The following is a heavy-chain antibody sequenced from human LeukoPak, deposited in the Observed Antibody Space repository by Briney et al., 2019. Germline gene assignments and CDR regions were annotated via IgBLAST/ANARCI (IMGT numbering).Heavy chain of an antibody. Sequence: GGSLRLSCAASGFTFNDFAMHWVRQGPGKGLEWVSSIDSDSGGISYADSVKGRFTISRDDAKNSLNLQMNSLRPEDTAFYYCAKEVSTIAPGALLDVWGQGTLVTVYS. CDR2: IDSDSGGI. CDR3: AKEVSTIAPGALLDV. CDR1: GFTFNDFA. D-gene: IGHD6-13*01. J-gene: IGHJ4*02. V-gene: IGHV3-9*01.